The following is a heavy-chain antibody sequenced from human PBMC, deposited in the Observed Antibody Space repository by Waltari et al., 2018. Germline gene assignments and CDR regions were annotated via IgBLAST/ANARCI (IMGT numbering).Heavy chain of an antibody. CDR2: INHSGST. CDR1: GGSFSGYY. V-gene: IGHV4-34*01. Sequence: QVQLQQWGAGLLKPSETLSLTCAVYGGSFSGYYWSWIRQPPGKGLEWIGEINHSGSTNYNPSPKSRVTMSVDTAKNQFSLKLGSVTAADTAVYYCARGPYDYIWGSYRLFAFDIWGQGTMVTVSS. CDR3: ARGPYDYIWGSYRLFAFDI. J-gene: IGHJ3*02. D-gene: IGHD3-16*02.